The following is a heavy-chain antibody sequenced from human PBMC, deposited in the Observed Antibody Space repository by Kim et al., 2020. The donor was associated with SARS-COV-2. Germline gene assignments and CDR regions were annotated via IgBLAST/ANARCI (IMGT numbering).Heavy chain of an antibody. CDR1: GFTFNSYA. D-gene: IGHD6-25*01. CDR2: ISYDGSNK. J-gene: IGHJ4*02. V-gene: IGHV3-30-3*01. Sequence: GGSLRLSCAASGFTFNSYAIHWVRQAPGKGLEGVAVISYDGSNKYYADSVKGRFTISRDNSKNTLYLQMNSLRAEDTAAYFCARAQDSGDYFDYWGQGTL. CDR3: ARAQDSGDYFDY.